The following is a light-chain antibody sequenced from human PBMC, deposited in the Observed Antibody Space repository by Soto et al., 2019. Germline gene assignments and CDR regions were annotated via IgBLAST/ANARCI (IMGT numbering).Light chain of an antibody. J-gene: IGKJ2*01. Sequence: ELVMTQSPATLSASPGERATLSCRASQSVITNVAWYQQKPGQAPRLLIYGASTRATGIPARFSGSGSGTEFTLTISSLQSEDFAVYYCQHYNHWPMYTFGQGTKGEIK. CDR2: GAS. CDR3: QHYNHWPMYT. V-gene: IGKV3-15*01. CDR1: QSVITN.